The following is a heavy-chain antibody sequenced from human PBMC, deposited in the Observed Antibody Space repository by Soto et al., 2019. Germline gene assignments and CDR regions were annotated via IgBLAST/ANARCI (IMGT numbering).Heavy chain of an antibody. V-gene: IGHV4-34*01. CDR2: INDSGGT. CDR3: GVRREFIEWPSFDY. CDR1: GGSFSGYY. Sequence: WETLSLTCAVYGGSFSGYYWSWVRQPPGKGLEWIGAINDSGGTNYYPSLKRGVIIPVATSKNQSPLKLSTGTAADAAAEYCGVRREFIEWPSFDYWGQGTLVTVSS. J-gene: IGHJ4*02. D-gene: IGHD3-3*01.